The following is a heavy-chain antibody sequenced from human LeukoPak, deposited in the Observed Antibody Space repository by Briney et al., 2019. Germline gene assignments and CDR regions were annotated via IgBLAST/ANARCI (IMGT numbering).Heavy chain of an antibody. V-gene: IGHV2-70*11. J-gene: IGHJ4*02. Sequence: TLSLTCTVSGGSISSYYWSWIRQPPGKALEWLARIDWDDDKYYSTSLKTRLTISKDTSKNQVVLTMTNMDPVDTATYYCARQNGYSSGGFDYWGQGTLVTVSS. CDR1: GGSISSYY. CDR3: ARQNGYSSGGFDY. D-gene: IGHD6-19*01. CDR2: IDWDDDK.